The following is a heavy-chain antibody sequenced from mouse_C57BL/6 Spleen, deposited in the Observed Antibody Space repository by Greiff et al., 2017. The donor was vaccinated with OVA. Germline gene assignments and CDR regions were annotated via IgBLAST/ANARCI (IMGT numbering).Heavy chain of an antibody. CDR3: ARKGHYGSSSDWYFDV. CDR1: GFSLTSYG. V-gene: IGHV2-2*01. J-gene: IGHJ1*03. CDR2: IWSGGST. Sequence: QVQLKESGPGLVQPSQSLSITCTVSGFSLTSYGVHWVRQSPGKGLEWLGVIWSGGSTDYNAAFISRLSISKDNSKSQVFFKMNSLQADDTAIYYCARKGHYGSSSDWYFDVWGTGTTVTVSS. D-gene: IGHD1-1*01.